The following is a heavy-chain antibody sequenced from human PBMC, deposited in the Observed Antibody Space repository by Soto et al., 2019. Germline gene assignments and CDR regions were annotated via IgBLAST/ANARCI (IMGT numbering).Heavy chain of an antibody. V-gene: IGHV3-23*01. CDR2: ISGSGGST. CDR1: GFTFSSYA. J-gene: IGHJ6*03. Sequence: GGSLRLSCAASGFTFSSYAMSWVRQAPGKGLEWVSAISGSGGSTYYADSVKGRFTICRDNSKNTLYLQMNSLRAEDTAVYYCAKVPDYYYYYYMDVWGKGTTVTVSS. CDR3: AKVPDYYYYYYMDV.